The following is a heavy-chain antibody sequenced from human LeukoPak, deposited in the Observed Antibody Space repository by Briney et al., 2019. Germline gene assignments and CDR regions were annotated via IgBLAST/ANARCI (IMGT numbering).Heavy chain of an antibody. J-gene: IGHJ4*02. CDR1: GYSFTSYW. V-gene: IGHV5-51*01. CDR3: ARRGYYYDSSGYYVAAVDY. Sequence: GESLKISCKGSGYSFTSYWIGWVRQMPRKGLEWMGIIYPGDSDTRYSPSFQGQVTISADKSISTAYLQWSSLKASDTAMYYCARRGYYYDSSGYYVAAVDYWGQGTLVTVSS. CDR2: IYPGDSDT. D-gene: IGHD3-22*01.